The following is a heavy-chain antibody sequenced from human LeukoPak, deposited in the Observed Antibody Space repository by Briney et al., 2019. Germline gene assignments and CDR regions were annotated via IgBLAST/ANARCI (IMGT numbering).Heavy chain of an antibody. CDR1: GFTFSSYG. D-gene: IGHD6-25*01. CDR3: AKVVSGWTYKFDY. Sequence: GGTLRLSCAASGFTFSSYGMSWVRQAPGKGLEWVSGISGSGGSTYYADSVKGRFTISRDNSKNTLFLQMNSLRAEDRAVYYCAKVVSGWTYKFDYWGQGTLVTVSS. CDR2: ISGSGGST. J-gene: IGHJ4*02. V-gene: IGHV3-23*01.